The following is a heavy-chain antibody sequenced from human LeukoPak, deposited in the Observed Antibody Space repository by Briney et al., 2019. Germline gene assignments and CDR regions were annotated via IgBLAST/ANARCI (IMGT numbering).Heavy chain of an antibody. D-gene: IGHD3-3*01. J-gene: IGHJ4*02. CDR3: ASQYYDFWSGYPAYFDY. CDR1: GFTFSSYW. V-gene: IGHV3-7*01. Sequence: GGSLRLSCAASGFTFSSYWMSWVRQAPGKGLEWVANIKQDGSEKYYVDSVKGRFTISRDNAKNSLYLQMNSLRAEDTAVYYCASQYYDFWSGYPAYFDYWGQGTLVTVSS. CDR2: IKQDGSEK.